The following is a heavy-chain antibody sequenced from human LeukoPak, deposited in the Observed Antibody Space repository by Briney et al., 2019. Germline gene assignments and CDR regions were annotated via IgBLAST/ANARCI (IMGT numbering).Heavy chain of an antibody. CDR2: MNPNSGNT. CDR1: GYTFTSYD. J-gene: IGHJ4*02. Sequence: GASVKVSCKASGYTFTSYDINWVRQATGQGLEWTGWMNPNSGNTGYAQKFQGRVTMTRNTSISTAYMELSSLRSEDTAVYYCARGPGYSSGWYLIDYWGQGTLVTVSS. CDR3: ARGPGYSSGWYLIDY. V-gene: IGHV1-8*01. D-gene: IGHD6-19*01.